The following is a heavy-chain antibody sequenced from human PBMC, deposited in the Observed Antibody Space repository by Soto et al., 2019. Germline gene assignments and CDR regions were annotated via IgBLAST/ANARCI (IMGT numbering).Heavy chain of an antibody. CDR1: GFTFSSYA. Sequence: QVQLVESGVGVVQPGRSLRLSCAASGFTFSSYAMHWVRQAPGKGLEWVAVISYDGSNKYYADSVKGRFTISRDNSKNTLYLQMNSLRAEDTAVYYCARDGILWSTCYFDYWGQGTLVNVSS. CDR2: ISYDGSNK. V-gene: IGHV3-30-3*01. J-gene: IGHJ4*02. D-gene: IGHD3-10*01. CDR3: ARDGILWSTCYFDY.